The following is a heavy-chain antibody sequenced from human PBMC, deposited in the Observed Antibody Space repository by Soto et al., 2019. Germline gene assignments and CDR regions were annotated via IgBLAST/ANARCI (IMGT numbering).Heavy chain of an antibody. CDR2: ISVYTGKT. Sequence: QVRLVQSGAEVKKPGASVKVSCKASGYSFNSYGISWVRQAPGQGLEWMGWISVYTGKTQYSQELQGRVTRTTDTSTTTAYMELRSRRADDTAVYCCARDSPYTVFWGGIMETCSYVLDVWGQGPRVTVSS. CDR1: GYSFNSYG. D-gene: IGHD3-3*01. J-gene: IGHJ6*02. V-gene: IGHV1-18*01. CDR3: ARDSPYTVFWGGIMETCSYVLDV.